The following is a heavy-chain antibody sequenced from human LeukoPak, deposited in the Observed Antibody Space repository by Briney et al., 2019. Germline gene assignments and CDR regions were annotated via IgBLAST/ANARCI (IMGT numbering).Heavy chain of an antibody. CDR1: GGSISGFR. V-gene: IGHV4-59*08. D-gene: IGHD3-22*01. J-gene: IGHJ4*02. CDR3: ASQYYYDGRGYYDY. Sequence: SETLSLTCTVSGGSISGFRWTWIRQPPGKGLQWIGYIYYSGSTNYNPSLKSRVTISVDTSKNQFSLKLSSVTAADTAVYYCASQYYYDGRGYYDYWGQGTLVTVSS. CDR2: IYYSGST.